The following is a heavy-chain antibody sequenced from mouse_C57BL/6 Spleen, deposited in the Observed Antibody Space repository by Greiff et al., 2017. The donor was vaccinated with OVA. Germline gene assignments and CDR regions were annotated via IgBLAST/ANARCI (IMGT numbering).Heavy chain of an antibody. D-gene: IGHD5-1*01. CDR1: GYTFTSYT. V-gene: IGHV1-4*01. CDR3: AKWRTYAGCFDV. CDR2: INPSSGYT. Sequence: QVQLQQSGAELVKPGASVKMSCKASGYTFTSYTMHWVKQRPGQGLEWIGYINPSSGYTTYNQKFKDKATLTEAKSSSTAYMQLSSLTSEDSAVYYCAKWRTYAGCFDVWGTGTTVTVSS. J-gene: IGHJ1*03.